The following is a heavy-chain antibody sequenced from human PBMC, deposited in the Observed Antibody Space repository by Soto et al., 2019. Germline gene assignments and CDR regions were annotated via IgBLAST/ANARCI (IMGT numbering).Heavy chain of an antibody. V-gene: IGHV4-39*01. D-gene: IGHD2-21*01. CDR1: GGSISSSSYY. CDR3: ARHIRGNSCMDV. J-gene: IGHJ6*02. Sequence: SETRSLTCTVSGGSISSSSYYWGWIRQPPGKGLECIGSIYYSGSTSYNPSLKSRVTISVDTSKNQFSLKLSSVTAADTAVYYCARHIRGNSCMDVWGQGTTVT. CDR2: IYYSGST.